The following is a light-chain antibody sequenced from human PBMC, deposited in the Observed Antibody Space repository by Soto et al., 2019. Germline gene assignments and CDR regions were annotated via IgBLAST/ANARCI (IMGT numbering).Light chain of an antibody. V-gene: IGKV1-33*01. CDR3: QQYEDVPT. CDR1: QDISNF. J-gene: IGKJ2*01. Sequence: DIQLTQSPSFLSASVGDSVTITCQASQDISNFLNWYHQRPGKAPKLLISDASSLQGGVPSRYRGSGAGTKFVLTITSLQPEDIVSYYCQQYEDVPTFGQGTK. CDR2: DAS.